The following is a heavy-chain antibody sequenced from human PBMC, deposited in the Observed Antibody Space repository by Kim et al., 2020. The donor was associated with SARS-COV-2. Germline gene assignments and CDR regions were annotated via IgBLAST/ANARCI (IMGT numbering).Heavy chain of an antibody. D-gene: IGHD1-7*01. V-gene: IGHV3-7*01. Sequence: GGSLRLSCAASGFTFSSYWMNWVRQAPGKGLEWVANIKQDGNEKYYVDSVKGRFTISRDNAKNSLYLQMNSLRAEDTAVYYCARGPAGTNAGSFNYWGQGTLITSPQ. CDR1: GFTFSSYW. J-gene: IGHJ4*02. CDR3: ARGPAGTNAGSFNY. CDR2: IKQDGNEK.